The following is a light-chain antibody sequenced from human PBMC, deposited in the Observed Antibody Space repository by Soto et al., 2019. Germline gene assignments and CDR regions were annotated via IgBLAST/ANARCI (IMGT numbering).Light chain of an antibody. CDR3: FSFTSSSTWM. CDR1: DNDVGGYDY. V-gene: IGLV2-14*01. CDR2: EVN. J-gene: IGLJ3*02. Sequence: QSALTQPASVSGSPGQPITISCTGTDNDVGGYDYVSWYQQHPGKVPRVIIYEVNNRASGVSNRFSGSKSGNTASLSISGLQAEDEADYYCFSFTSSSTWMFGGGTKLTVL.